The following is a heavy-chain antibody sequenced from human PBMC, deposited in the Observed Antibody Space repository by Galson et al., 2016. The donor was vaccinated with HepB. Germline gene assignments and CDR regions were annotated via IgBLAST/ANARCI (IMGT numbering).Heavy chain of an antibody. V-gene: IGHV4-59*01. Sequence: ETLSLTCTVSGGSISAYWWGWIRQPPGKGLEWVAYIYDSGSTNYNPSLKGRVTISLDTSKKQFSLELNSITAADSAIYYCARGQSASPVGRPTWFDPWGQGTPVTVSS. D-gene: IGHD4-23*01. CDR3: ARGQSASPVGRPTWFDP. CDR1: GGSISAYW. J-gene: IGHJ5*02. CDR2: IYDSGST.